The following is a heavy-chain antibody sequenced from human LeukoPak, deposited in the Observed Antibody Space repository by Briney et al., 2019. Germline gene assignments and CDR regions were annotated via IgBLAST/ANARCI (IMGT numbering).Heavy chain of an antibody. CDR2: IYYSGST. V-gene: IGHV4-39*01. Sequence: SETLSPTCTVSGGSISSSSYYWGWIRQPPGKGLEWIGSIYYSGSTYYNPSLKSRVTISVDTSKNQFSLKLSSVTAADTAVYYCASRSVLRFLETFDPWGQGTLVTVSS. D-gene: IGHD3-3*01. CDR1: GGSISSSSYY. J-gene: IGHJ5*02. CDR3: ASRSVLRFLETFDP.